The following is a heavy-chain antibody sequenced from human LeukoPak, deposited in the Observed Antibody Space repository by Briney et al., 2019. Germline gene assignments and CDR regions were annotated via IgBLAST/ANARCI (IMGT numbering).Heavy chain of an antibody. Sequence: GGSLRLSCAASGFTFSSYAMSWVRQAPGKGLEWVSAISGSGGSTYYADSVKGRFTISRDNSKNTVDLLVNSLRAEDTDVYYCARVWELSYDYWGQGTLVTVSS. CDR1: GFTFSSYA. J-gene: IGHJ4*02. CDR3: ARVWELSYDY. CDR2: ISGSGGST. D-gene: IGHD1-26*01. V-gene: IGHV3-23*01.